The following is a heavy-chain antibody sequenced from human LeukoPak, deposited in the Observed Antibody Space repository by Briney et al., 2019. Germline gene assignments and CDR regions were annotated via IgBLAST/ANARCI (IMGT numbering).Heavy chain of an antibody. Sequence: ASGRVSCKTSGYTFTNYDIYWVRQAPGQGLECMGWISGYTGDTKYAQILQGRFTVTTDTSTSTAYMELRSLTYDDTAVYYCARAGYCGDGGCRGGSAFDVWGQGTMVTVSS. V-gene: IGHV1-18*01. D-gene: IGHD2-15*01. J-gene: IGHJ3*01. CDR1: GYTFTNYD. CDR3: ARAGYCGDGGCRGGSAFDV. CDR2: ISGYTGDT.